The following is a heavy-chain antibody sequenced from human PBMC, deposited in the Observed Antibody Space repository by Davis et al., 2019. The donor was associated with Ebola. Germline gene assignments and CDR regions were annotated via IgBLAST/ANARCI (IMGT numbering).Heavy chain of an antibody. V-gene: IGHV3-48*02. J-gene: IGHJ4*02. CDR3: ARETTEYNWNDDGDC. CDR1: GFTFSSYS. Sequence: GESLKISCAASGFTFSSYSMNWVRQAPGKGLEWVSYISSSSSTIYYANSVKGRFTISRDNAKNSLYLQMNSLRDEDTAVYYCARETTEYNWNDDGDCWGQGTLVTVSS. CDR2: ISSSSSTI. D-gene: IGHD1-1*01.